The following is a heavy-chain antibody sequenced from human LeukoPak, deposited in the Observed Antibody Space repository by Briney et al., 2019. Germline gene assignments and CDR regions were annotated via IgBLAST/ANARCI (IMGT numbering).Heavy chain of an antibody. CDR3: ARGVKDIVVVPPGYYYYYMDV. V-gene: IGHV1-69*05. J-gene: IGHJ6*03. CDR2: IIPIFGTA. CDR1: GGTFSSYA. D-gene: IGHD2-2*01. Sequence: GSSVKVSCKASGGTFSSYAISWVRQAPGQGPEWMGGIIPIFGTANYAQKFQGRGTITTDEPTSTAYLELSSLRSEDTAVYYCARGVKDIVVVPPGYYYYYMDVWGKGTTVTVSS.